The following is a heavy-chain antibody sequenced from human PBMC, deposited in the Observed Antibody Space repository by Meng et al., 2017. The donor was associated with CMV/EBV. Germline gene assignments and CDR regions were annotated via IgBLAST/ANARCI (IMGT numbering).Heavy chain of an antibody. CDR3: AKDAPLAEPTTTPWAFDV. CDR2: IYYSGST. V-gene: IGHV4-61*01. D-gene: IGHD1-26*01. CDR1: GGSISSSSYY. J-gene: IGHJ3*01. Sequence: SETLSLTCTVSGGSISSSSYYWSWIRQPPGKGLEWIGYIYYSGSTNYNPSLESRATISIDTSKNQFSLRLTSVTAADTAVYYCAKDAPLAEPTTTPWAFDVWGQGTMVTVSS.